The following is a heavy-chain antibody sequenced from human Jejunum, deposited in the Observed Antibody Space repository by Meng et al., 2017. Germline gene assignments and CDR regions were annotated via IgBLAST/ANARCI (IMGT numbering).Heavy chain of an antibody. D-gene: IGHD1-1*01. CDR3: ARTPGTDCNDNVWPDNWFDP. J-gene: IGHJ5*02. CDR1: GDSTSSGSYY. CDR2: ISIHGNT. Sequence: SETLSPTCTVPGDSTSSGSYYWSWIRQPAGGGLEWIGRISIHGNTNFNPSLKSRVTISVDTSKSQFSLKLTSVTAADKAVYYCARTPGTDCNDNVWPDNWFDPWGQGTLVTVSS. V-gene: IGHV4-61*02.